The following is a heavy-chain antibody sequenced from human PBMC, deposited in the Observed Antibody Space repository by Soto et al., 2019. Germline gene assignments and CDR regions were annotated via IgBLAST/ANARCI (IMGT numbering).Heavy chain of an antibody. J-gene: IGHJ4*02. V-gene: IGHV3-21*01. CDR3: ARDYYYDSSGYYAGFDY. D-gene: IGHD3-22*01. Sequence: GGSLRLSYASSGFTLSNYSMNWVRQAPGKGLEWVSSISSSSSYIYYADSVKGRFTISRDNAKNSLYLQMNSLRAEDTAVYYCARDYYYDSSGYYAGFDYWGQGT. CDR2: ISSSSSYI. CDR1: GFTLSNYS.